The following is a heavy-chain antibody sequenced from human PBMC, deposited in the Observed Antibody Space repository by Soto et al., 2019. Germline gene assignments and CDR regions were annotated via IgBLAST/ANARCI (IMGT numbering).Heavy chain of an antibody. CDR3: AREEVHYYDSSGYYYAMNAFDI. CDR2: ISSSSSTI. V-gene: IGHV3-48*02. Sequence: LRLSCAASGFTFSSYSMNWVRQAPGKGLEWVSYISSSSSTIYYADSVKGRFTISRDNAKNSLYLQMNSLRDEDTAVYYCAREEVHYYDSSGYYYAMNAFDIWGQRTMVTVSS. D-gene: IGHD3-22*01. CDR1: GFTFSSYS. J-gene: IGHJ3*02.